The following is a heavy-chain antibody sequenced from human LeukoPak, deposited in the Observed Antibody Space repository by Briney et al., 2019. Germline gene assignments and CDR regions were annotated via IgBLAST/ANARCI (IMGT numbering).Heavy chain of an antibody. D-gene: IGHD1-7*01. CDR1: GFTFSRNW. J-gene: IGHJ6*02. CDR2: IKEDGSEE. CDR3: ASNWNYVRGYGMDV. V-gene: IGHV3-7*01. Sequence: GGSLRLSCAASGFTFSRNWMSWVRQTPGKGLEWVANIKEDGSEEHYMDSVKGRFTISRDNAKNSLYLEMNSLRAEDTAVYYCASNWNYVRGYGMDVWGQGTTVIASS.